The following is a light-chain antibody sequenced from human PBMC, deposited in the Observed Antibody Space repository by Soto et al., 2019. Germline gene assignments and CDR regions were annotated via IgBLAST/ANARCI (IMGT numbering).Light chain of an antibody. CDR1: SSDIGAYNF. J-gene: IGLJ2*01. CDR2: DVN. Sequence: QSALTQPASVSGSPGQSITIACTGTSSDIGAYNFVSWYQQHPGKAPKLMLYDVNSRPSGVSNRFSGSKSGNTASLTISGLQAEYDADYYCTSWTTSATMIFGGGTKLTVL. V-gene: IGLV2-14*01. CDR3: TSWTTSATMI.